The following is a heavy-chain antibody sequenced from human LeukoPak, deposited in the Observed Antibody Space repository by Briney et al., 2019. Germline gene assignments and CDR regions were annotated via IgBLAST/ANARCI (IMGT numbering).Heavy chain of an antibody. CDR1: GFTFSSYG. D-gene: IGHD3-16*01. CDR2: IWYDGSNK. Sequence: GGSLRLSCAASGFTFSSYGMHWVRQAPGKGLEWVAVIWYDGSNKYYADSVKGRFTISRDNSKNTLYLQMNSLRAEDTAVYYCARDNYDYVLGSYTPADYWGQGTLVTVSS. CDR3: ARDNYDYVLGSYTPADY. V-gene: IGHV3-33*01. J-gene: IGHJ4*02.